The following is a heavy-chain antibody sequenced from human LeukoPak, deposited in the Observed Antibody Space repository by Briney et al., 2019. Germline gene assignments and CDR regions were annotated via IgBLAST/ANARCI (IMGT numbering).Heavy chain of an antibody. Sequence: GASVKVSCKASGYTFTSYGISWVRQAPGQGPEWMGWISANNGDTDYPPKLQDRVTMTTDTYTSTAYMELRSLRPDDTAMYYCARESHETREDYWGQGTLVTVSS. CDR2: ISANNGDT. D-gene: IGHD1-1*01. J-gene: IGHJ4*02. V-gene: IGHV1-18*01. CDR1: GYTFTSYG. CDR3: ARESHETREDY.